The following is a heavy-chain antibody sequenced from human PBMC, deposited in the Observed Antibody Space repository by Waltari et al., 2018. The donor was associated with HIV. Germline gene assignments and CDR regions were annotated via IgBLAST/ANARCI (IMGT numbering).Heavy chain of an antibody. Sequence: QVKLQESGPGLVRPSETLSLICTDSGSALWSGFYWSWVRRPRGKGLEWIGSMFHSGSTYYNPSLKSRVTMSIDVTKNRFSLSLKSVTATDTALYYCARAQENSGGLAFQLWGLGTLVTVSS. CDR1: GSALWSGFY. D-gene: IGHD5-12*01. J-gene: IGHJ1*01. CDR3: ARAQENSGGLAFQL. V-gene: IGHV4-38-2*02. CDR2: MFHSGST.